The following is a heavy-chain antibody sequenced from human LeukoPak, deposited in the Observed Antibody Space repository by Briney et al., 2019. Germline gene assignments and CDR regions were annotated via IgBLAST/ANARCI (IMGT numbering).Heavy chain of an antibody. Sequence: GGSLRLSCAASGFTVSSNYMSWVRQAPGKGLEWVSVIYSGGSTYYADSVKGRVTFSRDNSKNTLYLQMNSLRAEDTAVYYCAKGQATTGESHCFDYWGQGTLVTVSS. CDR2: IYSGGST. V-gene: IGHV3-53*01. CDR1: GFTVSSNY. CDR3: AKGQATTGESHCFDY. J-gene: IGHJ4*02. D-gene: IGHD7-27*01.